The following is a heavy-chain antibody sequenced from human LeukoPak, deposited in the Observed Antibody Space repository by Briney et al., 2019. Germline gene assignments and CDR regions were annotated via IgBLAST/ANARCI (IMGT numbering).Heavy chain of an antibody. CDR2: IHYSGST. J-gene: IGHJ4*01. CDR1: GVSISPYY. CDR3: ASGAGASDY. Sequence: PSETLSLTCTVSGVSISPYYWSWLRPPPGKGLEWIGYIHYSGSTTYNPSLKSPVTISVDTSRNQFSLKRSSVTAADTAVYYCASGAGASDYWGPRTLISVSS. D-gene: IGHD6-19*01. V-gene: IGHV4-59*01.